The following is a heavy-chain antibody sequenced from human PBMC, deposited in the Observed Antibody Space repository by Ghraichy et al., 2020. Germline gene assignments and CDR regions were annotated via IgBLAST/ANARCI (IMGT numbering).Heavy chain of an antibody. Sequence: GGSLRLSCAASGFTFSNFGMHWVRQAPGKGLEWVALISYDGGKKYYTDSVKGRFTISRDNSKNTLYLQMNSLRAADTAIYYCAKDSSGWYASLSYFYYGIDVGGQRTTVTVSS. V-gene: IGHV3-30*18. CDR3: AKDSSGWYASLSYFYYGIDV. D-gene: IGHD6-19*01. J-gene: IGHJ6*02. CDR1: GFTFSNFG. CDR2: ISYDGGKK.